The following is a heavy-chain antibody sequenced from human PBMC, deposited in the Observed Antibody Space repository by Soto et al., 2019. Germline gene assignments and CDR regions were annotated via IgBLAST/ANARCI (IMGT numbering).Heavy chain of an antibody. CDR3: AKDRGFLEWLPPHYYYYYYMDV. CDR2: ISYDGSNK. Sequence: GGSLRLSCAASGFTFSSYGMHWVRQAPGKGLEWVAVISYDGSNKYYADSVKGRFTISRDNSKNTLYLQMNSLRAEDTAVYYCAKDRGFLEWLPPHYYYYYYMDVWGKGTTVTVS. D-gene: IGHD3-3*01. V-gene: IGHV3-30*18. J-gene: IGHJ6*03. CDR1: GFTFSSYG.